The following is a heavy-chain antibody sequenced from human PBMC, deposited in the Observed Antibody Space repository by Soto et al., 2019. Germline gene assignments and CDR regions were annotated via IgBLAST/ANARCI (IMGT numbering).Heavy chain of an antibody. D-gene: IGHD3-3*01. V-gene: IGHV1-69*04. CDR3: ARDTLLFLEWLSIVYYYGMDV. Sequence: SVKVSCKASGGTFSSYTISWVRQAPGQGLEWMGRIIPILGIANYAQKFQGRVTITTDKSTSTVYMELSSLRSEDTAVYYCARDTLLFLEWLSIVYYYGMDVWGQGTTVTVSS. CDR2: IIPILGIA. J-gene: IGHJ6*02. CDR1: GGTFSSYT.